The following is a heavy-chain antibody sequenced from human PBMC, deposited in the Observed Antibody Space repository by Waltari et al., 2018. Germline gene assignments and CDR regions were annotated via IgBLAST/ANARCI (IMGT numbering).Heavy chain of an antibody. D-gene: IGHD2-2*01. CDR3: AGGVVPAAMSLPSGNWFDP. V-gene: IGHV4-59*01. J-gene: IGHJ5*02. Sequence: QVQLQESGLGLVKPSETLSLTCTVSGGSISSYYWSWIRQPPGKGLEWIGYIYYSGSTNYNPSLKSRVTISVDTSKNQFSLKLSSVTAADTAVYYCAGGVVPAAMSLPSGNWFDPWGQGTLVTVSS. CDR1: GGSISSYY. CDR2: IYYSGST.